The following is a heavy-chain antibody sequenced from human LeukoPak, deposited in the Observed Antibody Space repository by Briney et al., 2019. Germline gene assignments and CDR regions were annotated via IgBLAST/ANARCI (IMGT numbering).Heavy chain of an antibody. Sequence: GSSVKVSCKASGGTFSSYAISWVRQAPGQGLEWMGGIIPIFGTANHAQKFQGRVTITTDESTSTAYMELSSLRSEDTAVYYCARDQGSLGGFDIWGQGTMVTVSS. D-gene: IGHD3-16*01. V-gene: IGHV1-69*05. CDR2: IIPIFGTA. CDR1: GGTFSSYA. CDR3: ARDQGSLGGFDI. J-gene: IGHJ3*02.